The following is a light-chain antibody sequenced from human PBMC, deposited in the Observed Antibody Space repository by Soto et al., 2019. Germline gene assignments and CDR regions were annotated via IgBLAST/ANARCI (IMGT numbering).Light chain of an antibody. Sequence: EIVLTQSPGTLSSSPGERATLSCRASQRVSSNYLAWYQQKPGQPPRLLFYGAFTRATGIPDRFSGSGSGTDFTLTISRLEPDDFAVYFCQRYGGSLPFTFGQGTKVEI. CDR3: QRYGGSLPFT. CDR2: GAF. V-gene: IGKV3-20*01. CDR1: QRVSSNY. J-gene: IGKJ2*01.